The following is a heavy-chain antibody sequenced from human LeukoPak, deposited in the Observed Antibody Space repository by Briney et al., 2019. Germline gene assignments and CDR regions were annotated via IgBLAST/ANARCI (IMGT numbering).Heavy chain of an antibody. CDR3: ARHSYDFCSGDYAIPPLDY. Sequence: GESLKISCKGFGYNFSSYWIGWVRHMPGKGLEWMGIIRPADSKIRYIASFQGQVTFSADESISTAYLQWISLNASDTGIYYCARHSYDFCSGDYAIPPLDYWGQGTLVTVSS. V-gene: IGHV5-51*01. CDR2: IRPADSKI. CDR1: GYNFSSYW. J-gene: IGHJ4*02. D-gene: IGHD3-3*01.